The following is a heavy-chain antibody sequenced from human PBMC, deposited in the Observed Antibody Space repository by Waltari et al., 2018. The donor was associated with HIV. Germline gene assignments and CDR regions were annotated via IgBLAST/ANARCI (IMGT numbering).Heavy chain of an antibody. CDR3: ARDGRLWFGELFNGMDV. Sequence: QVQLVQSGAEVKKPGASVKVSCKAYGYPFTGYYMYWVRQAPGQGLEWMGRINPNSGGTNYAQKFQGRVTMTRDTSISTAYMELSRLRSDDTAVYYCARDGRLWFGELFNGMDVWGQGTTVTVSS. CDR1: GYPFTGYY. CDR2: INPNSGGT. V-gene: IGHV1-2*06. D-gene: IGHD3-10*01. J-gene: IGHJ6*02.